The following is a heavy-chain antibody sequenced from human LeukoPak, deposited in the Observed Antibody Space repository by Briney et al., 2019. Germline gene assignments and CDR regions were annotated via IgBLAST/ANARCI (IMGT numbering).Heavy chain of an antibody. CDR3: ARMVRGVMYYYYMDV. D-gene: IGHD3-10*01. Sequence: GGSLRLSCAASGFTVSSNYMSWVRQAPGKGLEWVSVIYSGGSTYYADSVKGRFTISRDNSKNTLYLQMNSLRAADTAVYYCARMVRGVMYYYYMDVWGKGTTVTVSS. CDR1: GFTVSSNY. V-gene: IGHV3-53*01. CDR2: IYSGGST. J-gene: IGHJ6*03.